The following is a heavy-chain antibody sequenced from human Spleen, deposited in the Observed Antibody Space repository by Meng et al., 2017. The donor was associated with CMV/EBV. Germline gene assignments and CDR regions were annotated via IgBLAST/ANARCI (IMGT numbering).Heavy chain of an antibody. D-gene: IGHD1-26*01. Sequence: KVSCKAYGYRFTSYWIGWARQRPGKGLEWMGIIYPVDSDTKYTPPFQGEVTMSTDKSITTVYLQWSSLKASDTAIYFCASDSGPSHDAFDIWGQGTVVTVSS. CDR3: ASDSGPSHDAFDI. J-gene: IGHJ3*02. V-gene: IGHV5-51*01. CDR2: IYPVDSDT. CDR1: GYRFTSYW.